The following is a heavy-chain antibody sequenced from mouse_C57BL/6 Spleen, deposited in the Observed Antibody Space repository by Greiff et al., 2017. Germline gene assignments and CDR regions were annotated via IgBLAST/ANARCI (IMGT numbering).Heavy chain of an antibody. CDR2: IDPSDSYT. Sequence: QVQLQQPGAELVMPGASVKLSCKASGYTFTSYWMHWVKQRPGQGLEWIGEIDPSDSYTNYNQKFKGKSTLTVDKSSSTAYMQLSSLTSEDSAVYYCARRWELGVFFDYWGQGTTLTVSS. D-gene: IGHD4-1*01. CDR3: ARRWELGVFFDY. V-gene: IGHV1-69*01. J-gene: IGHJ2*01. CDR1: GYTFTSYW.